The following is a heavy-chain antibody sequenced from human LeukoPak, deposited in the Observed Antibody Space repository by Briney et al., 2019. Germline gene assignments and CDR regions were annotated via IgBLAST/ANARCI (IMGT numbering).Heavy chain of an antibody. V-gene: IGHV4-4*07. Sequence: SETLSLTCAVSGGSISSYYWSWIRQPAGKGLEWVGRIYTSGTTNYNPSLKSRVTMSVDTSKNQFSLNLNSVTAADTAVYYCARTSPRAATFDYWGQGALVTVSS. J-gene: IGHJ4*02. CDR2: IYTSGTT. D-gene: IGHD2-15*01. CDR1: GGSISSYY. CDR3: ARTSPRAATFDY.